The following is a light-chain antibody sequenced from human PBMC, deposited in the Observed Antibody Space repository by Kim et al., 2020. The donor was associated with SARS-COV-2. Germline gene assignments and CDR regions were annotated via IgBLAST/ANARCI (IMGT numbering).Light chain of an antibody. J-gene: IGKJ2*01. CDR1: ESVSSSH. V-gene: IGKV3-20*01. CDR2: AVS. Sequence: SMSPGDSATLSCRATESVSSSHFAWYQKKPGQAPRLLINAVSNRATGIPDRFIGSGSGTDFTLTISRLEPEDFAMYYCQQYDDAYTFGQGTKLEI. CDR3: QQYDDAYT.